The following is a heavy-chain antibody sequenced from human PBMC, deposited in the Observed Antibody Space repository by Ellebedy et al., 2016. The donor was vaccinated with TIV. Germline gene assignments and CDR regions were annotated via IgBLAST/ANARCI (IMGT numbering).Heavy chain of an antibody. CDR2: IYPTGSA. D-gene: IGHD4-23*01. J-gene: IGHJ5*02. V-gene: IGHV4-30-2*01. CDR3: ARQTGDYGGYRSPGPYYYWVDA. Sequence: SETLSLXCAVSGGSVSSGGDSWNWVRQAPGKGLEWIAYIYPTGSAFYNPSLKSRVVISLDKSRNNFSLKLHSVTAADTAVYYCARQTGDYGGYRSPGPYYYWVDAWGQGLLVTVSS. CDR1: GGSVSSGGDS.